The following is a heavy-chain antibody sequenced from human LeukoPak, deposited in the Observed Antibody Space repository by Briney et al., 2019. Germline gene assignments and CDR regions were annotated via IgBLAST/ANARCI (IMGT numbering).Heavy chain of an antibody. V-gene: IGHV4-39*01. CDR3: ARLGLMVRGVIISYYYYMDV. J-gene: IGHJ6*03. CDR1: GGSVSSSSYY. CDR2: IYYAGDT. D-gene: IGHD3-10*01. Sequence: SETLSLTCTVSGGSVSSSSYYWGWIRQPPGKGLECIGTIYYAGDTYYNPSLESRISISVDTSNNQFSLKLSSVTAADTAVYYCARLGLMVRGVIISYYYYMDVWGKGTTVTVSS.